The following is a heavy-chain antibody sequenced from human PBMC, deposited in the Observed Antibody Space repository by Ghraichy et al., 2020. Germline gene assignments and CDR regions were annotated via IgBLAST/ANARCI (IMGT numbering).Heavy chain of an antibody. V-gene: IGHV4-59*08. D-gene: IGHD3-10*01. CDR3: ARHGGYYGSGRLHMIDY. CDR2: IYYSGST. Sequence: SETLSLTCTVSGGSISSYYWSWIRQPPGKGLEWIGYIYYSGSTNYNPSLKSRVTISVDTSKNQFSLKLSSVTAADTAVYYCARHGGYYGSGRLHMIDYWGQGTLVTVSS. J-gene: IGHJ4*02. CDR1: GGSISSYY.